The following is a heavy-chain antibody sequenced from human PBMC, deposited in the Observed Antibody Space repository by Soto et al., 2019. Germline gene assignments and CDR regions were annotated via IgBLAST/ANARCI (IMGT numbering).Heavy chain of an antibody. J-gene: IGHJ6*02. V-gene: IGHV4-4*02. CDR2: IDHNGVA. CDR1: GXSVSSSNW. CDR3: ARMNRDYYYYGMDV. Sequence: XTLSLPCGVSGXSVSSSNWWTWVLQTPGNGLEWIGKIDHNGVANYNPPLEGLVTISKDISNNQISLKVTSVTAADSAVYYCARMNRDYYYYGMDVWGQGATGPVSS.